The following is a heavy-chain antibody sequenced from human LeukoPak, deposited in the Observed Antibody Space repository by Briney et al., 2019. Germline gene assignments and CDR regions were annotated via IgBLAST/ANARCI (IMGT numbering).Heavy chain of an antibody. CDR2: INAGNGNT. J-gene: IGHJ4*02. D-gene: IGHD2-21*02. V-gene: IGHV1-3*01. Sequence: GASVKVSCKASGYTFTSYAMHWVRQAPGQRLEWMGWINAGNGNTKYSQKFQGRVTITRDTFASTAYMELSSLRSEDTAVYYCARVSLEGGGDWNYWGQGTLVTVSS. CDR3: ARVSLEGGGDWNY. CDR1: GYTFTSYA.